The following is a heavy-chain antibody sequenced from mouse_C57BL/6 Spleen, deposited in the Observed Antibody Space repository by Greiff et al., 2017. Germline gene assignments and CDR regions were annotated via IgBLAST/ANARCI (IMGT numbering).Heavy chain of an antibody. CDR3: ARFYYYGSSGYAMDY. V-gene: IGHV1-69*01. CDR2: IDPSDSYT. D-gene: IGHD1-1*01. Sequence: QVQLQQPGAELVMPGASVKLSCKASGYTFTSYWMHWVKQRPGQGLEWIGEIDPSDSYTNYNQKFKGKSTLTVDKSSSTAYMQLSSLTSEDSAVYYCARFYYYGSSGYAMDYWGQGTSVTVSS. J-gene: IGHJ4*01. CDR1: GYTFTSYW.